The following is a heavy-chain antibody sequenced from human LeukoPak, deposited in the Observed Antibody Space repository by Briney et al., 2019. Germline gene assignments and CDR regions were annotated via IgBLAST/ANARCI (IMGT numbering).Heavy chain of an antibody. D-gene: IGHD3-9*01. CDR3: AREEPTYYDILTGYYRGDFDY. CDR2: ISSSSSYI. V-gene: IGHV3-21*01. J-gene: IGHJ4*02. Sequence: PGGSLRLSCAASGFTFSSYSMNWVRQAPGKGLEWVSSISSSSSYIYYADSVKGRFTISRDNAKNSLYLQMNSLRAEDTAVYYCAREEPTYYDILTGYYRGDFDYWGQGTLVTVSS. CDR1: GFTFSSYS.